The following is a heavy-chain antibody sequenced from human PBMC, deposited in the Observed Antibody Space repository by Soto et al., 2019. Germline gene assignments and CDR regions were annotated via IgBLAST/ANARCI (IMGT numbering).Heavy chain of an antibody. CDR1: GGTFSSYA. V-gene: IGHV1-69*01. D-gene: IGHD3-22*01. CDR3: ARDKGGYDSSGYAFDI. Sequence: QVQLVQSGAEVKKPGSSVKVSCKASGGTFSSYAISWVRQAPGQGLEWMGGIIPIFGTANYAQKFQGRVTITADESTSTAYMELSSLRAEDTAVYYCARDKGGYDSSGYAFDIWGQGTMVTVSS. J-gene: IGHJ3*02. CDR2: IIPIFGTA.